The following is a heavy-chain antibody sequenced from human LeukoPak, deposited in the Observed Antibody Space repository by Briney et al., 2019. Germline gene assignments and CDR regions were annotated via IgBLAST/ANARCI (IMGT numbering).Heavy chain of an antibody. V-gene: IGHV4-30-2*01. Sequence: SSETLSLTCTVSGGSISSGGYYWSWIRQPPGKGLEWIGYIYHSGSTYYNPSLKSRVTISVDRSKNQFSLKLSSVTAADTAVYYCARVVELPFLSFDYWGQGTLVTVSS. CDR2: IYHSGST. J-gene: IGHJ4*02. D-gene: IGHD1-7*01. CDR1: GGSISSGGYY. CDR3: ARVVELPFLSFDY.